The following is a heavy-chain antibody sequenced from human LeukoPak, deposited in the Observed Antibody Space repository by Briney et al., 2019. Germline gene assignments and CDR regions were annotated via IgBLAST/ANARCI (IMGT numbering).Heavy chain of an antibody. Sequence: GGSLRLSCAASGFAFTSYDMSWVRQSPGKGLEWVSAISGGAGRSYYADSVEGRFTISRDNSKNTLYLQMNSLRAEDTAVYYCAKGVAQDVWGQGTTVTVSS. D-gene: IGHD2-15*01. CDR1: GFAFTSYD. CDR3: AKGVAQDV. V-gene: IGHV3-23*01. J-gene: IGHJ6*02. CDR2: ISGGAGRS.